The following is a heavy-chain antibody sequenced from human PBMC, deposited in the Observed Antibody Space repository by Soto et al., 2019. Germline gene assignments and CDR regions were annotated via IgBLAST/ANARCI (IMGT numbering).Heavy chain of an antibody. CDR3: VRRPRGNPFDY. CDR2: IYYSGST. CDR1: GGSISSSISY. J-gene: IGHJ4*02. D-gene: IGHD2-15*01. Sequence: SETLSLTCTVSGGSISSSISYWGWIRQPPGKGLEWIGSIYYSGSTYYNPSLKSRVTISVDTSQNQFSLNLSSVTAADTAVYHCVRRPRGNPFDYWGQGTLVTVSS. V-gene: IGHV4-39*01.